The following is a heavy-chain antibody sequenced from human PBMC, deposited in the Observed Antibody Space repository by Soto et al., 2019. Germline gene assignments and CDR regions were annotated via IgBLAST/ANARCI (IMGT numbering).Heavy chain of an antibody. V-gene: IGHV1-8*01. Sequence: QVQLVQSGAEVKELGASVKVSCQASGYSFTSLDINWMRQATGQGLEWMGWMSPGSGSAGYAQKFQGRVTMTRDTSRGTAYMELRILRSEDTNVYYCARGDDAGVDFWGQGTLVTV. D-gene: IGHD2-2*01. CDR2: MSPGSGSA. CDR3: ARGDDAGVDF. J-gene: IGHJ4*02. CDR1: GYSFTSLD.